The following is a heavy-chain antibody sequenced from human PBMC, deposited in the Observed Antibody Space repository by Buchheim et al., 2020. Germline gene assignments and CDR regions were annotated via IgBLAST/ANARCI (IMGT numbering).Heavy chain of an antibody. D-gene: IGHD2-21*02. J-gene: IGHJ5*01. V-gene: IGHV3-23*01. CDR2: IGGSGRST. CDR3: AKGSRGGDMNWFDS. CDR1: GFTFSTNA. Sequence: EVQLLESGGGLVQPGGSLRLSCAASGFTFSTNAMSWVRQAPGKGLEWVSAIGGSGRSTYYGDSVKGRLTISRANSKNTLYLQMTNLRADDTAVYYCAKGSRGGDMNWFDSWGQGTL.